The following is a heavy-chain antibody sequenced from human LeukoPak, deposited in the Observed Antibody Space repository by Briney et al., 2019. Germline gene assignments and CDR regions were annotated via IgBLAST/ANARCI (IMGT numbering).Heavy chain of an antibody. CDR3: ASRVKVAGINYFDY. CDR2: IYYSGST. V-gene: IGHV4-39*01. D-gene: IGHD6-19*01. CDR1: GGSISSGDYY. Sequence: SQTLSLTCTVSGGSISSGDYYWGWIRQPPGKGLEWIGSIYYSGSTYYNPSLKSRVTISVDTSKNQFSLKLSSVTAADTAVYYCASRVKVAGINYFDYWGQGTLVTVSS. J-gene: IGHJ4*02.